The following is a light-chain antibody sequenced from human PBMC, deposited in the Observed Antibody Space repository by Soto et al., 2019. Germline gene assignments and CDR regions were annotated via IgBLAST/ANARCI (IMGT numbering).Light chain of an antibody. Sequence: DIQMTQSPSSPSASVGDRVTITCRASQSVSIYLNWYQQKPGKAPKLLIYTTSSLQSEVPSRFSGSGSGTDFTLTISSLQPEDFATYYCQQSYTTPPAFGQGTKVEVK. J-gene: IGKJ1*01. V-gene: IGKV1-39*01. CDR3: QQSYTTPPA. CDR2: TTS. CDR1: QSVSIY.